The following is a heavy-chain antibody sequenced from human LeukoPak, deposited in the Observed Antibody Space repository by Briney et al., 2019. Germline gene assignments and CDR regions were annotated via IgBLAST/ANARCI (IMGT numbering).Heavy chain of an antibody. J-gene: IGHJ4*02. CDR1: GYTFTSYG. V-gene: IGHV1-2*02. CDR3: ARYGGSVANFDY. D-gene: IGHD5-12*01. CDR2: LNPNSGAA. Sequence: ASVKVSCKASGYTFTSYGISWVRQAPGQGLEWMGWLNPNSGAADYAQKFQGRVTMTRDTSISTAYMEVSRLIFDDTAVYYCARYGGSVANFDYWGQGTLVTVSS.